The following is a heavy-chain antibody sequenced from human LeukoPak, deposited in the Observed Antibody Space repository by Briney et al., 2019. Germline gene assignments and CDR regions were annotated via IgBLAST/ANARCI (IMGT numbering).Heavy chain of an antibody. CDR3: ARSLATTGYWYFDL. V-gene: IGHV4-28*02. CDR1: GYSISSNNW. CDR2: IYYSGST. J-gene: IGHJ2*01. Sequence: PSQTLSLTCAVSGYSISSNNWWGWIRQPPGKGLEWIGYIYYSGSTYYNPSLKSRVTMSVDTSKNQFSLKLSSVTAVDTALYYCARSLATTGYWYFDLWGRGAPVTVSS. D-gene: IGHD4-17*01.